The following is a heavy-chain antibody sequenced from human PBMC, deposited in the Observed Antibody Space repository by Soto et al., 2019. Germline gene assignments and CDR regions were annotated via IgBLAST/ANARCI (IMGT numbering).Heavy chain of an antibody. J-gene: IGHJ4*02. D-gene: IGHD3-10*01. CDR2: ITNTGGDT. CDR1: GFTFSSNA. CDR3: ARASGESYPGSRVFDS. Sequence: GGSLRLSCAASGFTFSSNAMSWVRQAPGKGLEWVSVITNTGGDTLHADSVKGRFTISRDNSKNTLYLHMNSLRAEDTAIYYCARASGESYPGSRVFDSWGQGTRVTVSS. V-gene: IGHV3-23*01.